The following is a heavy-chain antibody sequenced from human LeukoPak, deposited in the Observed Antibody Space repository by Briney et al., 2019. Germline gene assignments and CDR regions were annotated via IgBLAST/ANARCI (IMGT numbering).Heavy chain of an antibody. D-gene: IGHD3-10*01. CDR2: ISGSGGSS. CDR1: GFTFSSYE. CDR3: ATLSHSGELMGYFDC. J-gene: IGHJ4*02. Sequence: PGGSLRLSCAASGFTFSSYEMNWVRQAPGKGLEWVSVISGSGGSSYYADSVKGRFTISRDYSKNTLFLQMNSLRAEDTAVYYCATLSHSGELMGYFDCRGQGTLVTVSS. V-gene: IGHV3-23*01.